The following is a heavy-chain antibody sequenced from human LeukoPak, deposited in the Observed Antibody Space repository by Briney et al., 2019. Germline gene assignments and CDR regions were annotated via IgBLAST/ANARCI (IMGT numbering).Heavy chain of an antibody. CDR3: AREGLSGDYDY. V-gene: IGHV4-30-2*01. CDR2: IYHSGST. CDR1: GGSISSGGYS. Sequence: SQTLSLTCAVSGGSISSGGYSWRWVRQPPGKGLEWIGYIYHSGSTYYNPSLKSRVTISVDRSKNQFSLKLSSVTAADTAVYYCAREGLSGDYDYWGQGTLATVSS. J-gene: IGHJ4*02. D-gene: IGHD4-17*01.